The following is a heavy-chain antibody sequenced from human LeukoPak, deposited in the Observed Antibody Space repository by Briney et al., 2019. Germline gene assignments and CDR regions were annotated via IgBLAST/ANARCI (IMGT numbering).Heavy chain of an antibody. J-gene: IGHJ4*02. V-gene: IGHV1-69*05. D-gene: IGHD6-13*01. CDR2: IIPIFGTA. Sequence: SVKVSCKASGGTFSSYAISWVRQAPGQGLEWMGGIIPIFGTANYAQKFQGRVTITTDESTSTAYMELSSLRSEDTAVYYCAREGYSSRQFDYWGQGTLVTVSS. CDR3: AREGYSSRQFDY. CDR1: GGTFSSYA.